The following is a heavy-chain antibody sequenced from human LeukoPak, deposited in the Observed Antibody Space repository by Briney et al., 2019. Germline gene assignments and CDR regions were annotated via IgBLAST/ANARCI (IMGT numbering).Heavy chain of an antibody. CDR3: AKSATVGIKAPFDC. CDR1: GFISSNYA. D-gene: IGHD1-26*01. J-gene: IGHJ4*02. Sequence: GGSLRLSCAASGFISSNYAMSWVRQAPGKGLEWVSGVSGSGGSTYYADSVKGRFTISRDNSKSTLSLQMSSLRAEDTAVYYCAKSATVGIKAPFDCWGQGALVTVSS. CDR2: VSGSGGST. V-gene: IGHV3-23*01.